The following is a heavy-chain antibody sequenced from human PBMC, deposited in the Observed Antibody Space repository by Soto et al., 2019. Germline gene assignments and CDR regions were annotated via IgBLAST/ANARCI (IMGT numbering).Heavy chain of an antibody. V-gene: IGHV4-39*01. CDR3: ARLSDYIWGSYRFLDY. Sequence: SETLSLTCTVSGGSISSSSYYWGWIRQPPGKGLEWIGSIYYSGSTYYNPSLKSRVTISVDTSKNQFSLKLSSVTAADTAVXYCARLSDYIWGSYRFLDYWGQGTLVTVSS. D-gene: IGHD3-16*02. CDR1: GGSISSSSYY. J-gene: IGHJ4*02. CDR2: IYYSGST.